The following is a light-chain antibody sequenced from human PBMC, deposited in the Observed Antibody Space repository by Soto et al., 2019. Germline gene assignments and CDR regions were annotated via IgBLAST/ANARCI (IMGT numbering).Light chain of an antibody. V-gene: IGKV3-20*01. CDR3: QQYDGSPPWT. CDR1: QTLPNSF. J-gene: IGKJ1*01. CDR2: GAS. Sequence: EIVLTQSPGTLSLSPGERATLSCRASQTLPNSFLAWYQQRPGQAPRLLISGASSRATGIPDRFSGSGSETDFPLSISRLEPEDSAVYYCQQYDGSPPWTFGQGTKVEIK.